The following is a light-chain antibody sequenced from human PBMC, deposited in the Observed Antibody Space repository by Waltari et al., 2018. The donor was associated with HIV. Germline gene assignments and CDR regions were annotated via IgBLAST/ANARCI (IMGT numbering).Light chain of an antibody. V-gene: IGKV1-39*01. Sequence: DIQMTQSPSSLSASVGDRVSISCRTTQSIGTYLNWYQQTPGKAPRALIYASSSVKSGVPSRFSGSGSGTDFTLTISNRQPEDFATYFCQQFSSMPWTFGQGTKVEIK. CDR3: QQFSSMPWT. J-gene: IGKJ1*01. CDR2: ASS. CDR1: QSIGTY.